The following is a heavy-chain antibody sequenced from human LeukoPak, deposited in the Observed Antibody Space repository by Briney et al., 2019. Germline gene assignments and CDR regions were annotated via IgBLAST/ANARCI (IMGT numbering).Heavy chain of an antibody. V-gene: IGHV4-34*01. J-gene: IGHJ6*03. CDR1: GGSFSGYY. D-gene: IGHD2-2*01. CDR2: INHSGSA. Sequence: SETPPLTCAVYGGSFSGYYWSWIRQPPGKGLEWIGEINHSGSANYNPSLKSRVTISVDTSKNQFSLKLSSVTAADTAVYYCARVQAAMMPYYMDVWGKGTTVTVSS. CDR3: ARVQAAMMPYYMDV.